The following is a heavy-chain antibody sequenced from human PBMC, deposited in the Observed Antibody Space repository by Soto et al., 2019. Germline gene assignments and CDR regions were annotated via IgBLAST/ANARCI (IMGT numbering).Heavy chain of an antibody. CDR1: GFTFDDYA. J-gene: IGHJ6*03. CDR2: ISWNSGSI. D-gene: IGHD6-6*01. Sequence: PGGSLRLSCAASGFTFDDYAMHWVRQAPGKGLEWVSGISWNSGSIGYADSVKGRFTISRDNAKDSLYLQMNSLRAEDTALYYCAKDKVAARLYYYQDVWGKGTTVTVSS. CDR3: AKDKVAARLYYYQDV. V-gene: IGHV3-9*01.